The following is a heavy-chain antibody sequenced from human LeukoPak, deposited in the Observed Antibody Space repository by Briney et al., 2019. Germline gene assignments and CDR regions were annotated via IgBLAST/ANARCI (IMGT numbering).Heavy chain of an antibody. CDR1: GFTFSSYA. J-gene: IGHJ6*02. D-gene: IGHD2-21*02. Sequence: GGSLRLSCAASGFTFSSYAMHWVRQAPGKGLEWVAVISYDGSNKYYADSVKGRFTISRDNSKNSLYLQMNSLRIEDTALYYCARGGANCGGDCYPAIGYYGMDVWGQGTTVTVSS. CDR2: ISYDGSNK. V-gene: IGHV3-30-3*01. CDR3: ARGGANCGGDCYPAIGYYGMDV.